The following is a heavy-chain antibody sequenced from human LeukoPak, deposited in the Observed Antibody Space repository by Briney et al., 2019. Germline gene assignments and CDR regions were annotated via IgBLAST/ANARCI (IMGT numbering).Heavy chain of an antibody. CDR2: IYYSGST. CDR3: ARVGGYSGYDAG. CDR1: GGSISSGDYY. D-gene: IGHD5-12*01. V-gene: IGHV4-30-4*08. J-gene: IGHJ4*02. Sequence: KPSETLSLTCTVSGGSISSGDYYWSWIRQPPGKGLEWIGYIYYSGSTYYNPSLKSRVTISVDKSKNQFSLKLSSVTAADTAVYYCARVGGYSGYDAGWGQGTLVTVSS.